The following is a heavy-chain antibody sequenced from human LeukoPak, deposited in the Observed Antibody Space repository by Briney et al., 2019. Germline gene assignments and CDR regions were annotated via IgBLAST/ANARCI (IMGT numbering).Heavy chain of an antibody. Sequence: ASVKVSCKAFGYTFTSYGISWVRQAPGQGLEWMGWISGYNGNTNYAQKLQDRVTVTTDTSTNTAYMELRSLTSDDTAVYYCARDLYYYNSRVFDYWGQGTLVTVSS. J-gene: IGHJ4*02. V-gene: IGHV1-18*01. D-gene: IGHD3-22*01. CDR1: GYTFTSYG. CDR3: ARDLYYYNSRVFDY. CDR2: ISGYNGNT.